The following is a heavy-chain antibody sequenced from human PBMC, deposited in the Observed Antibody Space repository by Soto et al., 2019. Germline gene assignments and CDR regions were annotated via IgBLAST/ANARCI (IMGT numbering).Heavy chain of an antibody. CDR2: IPYDGNNK. Sequence: GGSLRLSCAAPGFTFISYGIHWVRQAPGKGLEWVALIPYDGNNKYYADSVKGRFTISRDNIKNMLYLQMNSLRAEDTAVYYCAKTGSGWYFDYWGQGTLVTVSS. D-gene: IGHD6-19*01. CDR3: AKTGSGWYFDY. CDR1: GFTFISYG. V-gene: IGHV3-30*18. J-gene: IGHJ4*02.